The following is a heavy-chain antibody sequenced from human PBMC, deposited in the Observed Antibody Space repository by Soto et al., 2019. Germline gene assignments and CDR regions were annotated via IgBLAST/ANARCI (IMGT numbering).Heavy chain of an antibody. Sequence: GGALRVSCAASGVTFTRYSMDWVRQAPGKGLEWVSSISSTTNYIYYGDSMKGRFTISRDNAKNSLYLEMNSLRAEDTAVYYCARESEDLTSNFDYWGQGTLVTVSS. CDR1: GVTFTRYS. J-gene: IGHJ4*02. V-gene: IGHV3-21*06. CDR2: ISSTTNYI. CDR3: ARESEDLTSNFDY.